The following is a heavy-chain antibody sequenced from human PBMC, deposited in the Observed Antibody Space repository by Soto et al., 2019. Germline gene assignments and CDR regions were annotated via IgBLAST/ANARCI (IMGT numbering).Heavy chain of an antibody. D-gene: IGHD2-15*01. CDR1: GLTLSNYW. J-gene: IGHJ1*01. V-gene: IGHV3-74*03. CDR2: INRDGITT. Sequence: EVQLVDSGGGPVQAGGSLRLSCAASGLTLSNYWIQWVRQVPGKGLVLVAHINRDGITTKYAESVKGRFTISRDDAKNMLYLQMNSLRHADTAFYYCAKVKGGSGARGDPLDLWGQGILVTVSS. CDR3: AKVKGGSGARGDPLDL.